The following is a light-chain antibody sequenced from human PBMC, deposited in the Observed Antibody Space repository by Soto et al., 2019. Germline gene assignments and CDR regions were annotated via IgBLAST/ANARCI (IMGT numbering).Light chain of an antibody. CDR3: QQYGSSPYT. CDR2: GAS. V-gene: IGKV3-20*01. Sequence: PGATATLSCRASQGVSSTYLAWYQQRPGQAPRLLIFGASSRATGVPDRFSGSGSGTDFTLTISSLEPEDFAVYYCQQYGSSPYTVGQGTKVDIK. CDR1: QGVSSTY. J-gene: IGKJ2*01.